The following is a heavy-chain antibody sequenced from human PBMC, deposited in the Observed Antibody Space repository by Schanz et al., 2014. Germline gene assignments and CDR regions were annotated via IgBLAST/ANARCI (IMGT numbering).Heavy chain of an antibody. CDR3: AKDLYNYGIFDS. D-gene: IGHD3-16*01. Sequence: EVKLLESGGHLVQPGGSLRLSCITSGLTFSTYTLNWVRQAPGKGLEWVSGMSGSGSTADYADSVKGRFTISRDNSKKTLYLQMNSLRADDTAVYYCAKDLYNYGIFDSWGQGTLVTVSS. V-gene: IGHV3-23*01. CDR1: GLTFSTYT. J-gene: IGHJ5*01. CDR2: MSGSGSTA.